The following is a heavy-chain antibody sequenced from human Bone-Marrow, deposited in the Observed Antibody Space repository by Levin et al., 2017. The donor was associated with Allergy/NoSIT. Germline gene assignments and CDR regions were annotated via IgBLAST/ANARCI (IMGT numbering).Heavy chain of an antibody. D-gene: IGHD6-19*01. CDR1: GFTFSSYA. CDR2: ISGSGGST. V-gene: IGHV3-23*01. J-gene: IGHJ4*02. CDR3: AKDGRAVAGIVDY. Sequence: GESLKISCAASGFTFSSYAMSWVRQAPGKGLEWVSAISGSGGSTYYADSVKGRFTISRDNSKNTLYLQMNSLRAEDTAVYYCAKDGRAVAGIVDYWGQGTLVTVSS.